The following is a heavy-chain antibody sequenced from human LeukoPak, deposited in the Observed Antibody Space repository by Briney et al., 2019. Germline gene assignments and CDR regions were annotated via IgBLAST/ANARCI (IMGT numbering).Heavy chain of an antibody. D-gene: IGHD3-22*01. J-gene: IGHJ4*02. CDR1: GGSISSSSYY. Sequence: PSETLSLTCTVSGGSISSSSYYWGWIRQPPGKGLEWIGSIYYSGSTYYNPSLKSRVTISVDTSKNQFSLKLSSVTAADTAVYYCARGRITMIVVVITAGEVDYWGQGTLVTVSS. CDR3: ARGRITMIVVVITAGEVDY. CDR2: IYYSGST. V-gene: IGHV4-39*01.